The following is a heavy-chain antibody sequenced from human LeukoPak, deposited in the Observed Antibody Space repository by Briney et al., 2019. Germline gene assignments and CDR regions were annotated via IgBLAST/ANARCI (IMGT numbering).Heavy chain of an antibody. CDR2: INEAGSTT. D-gene: IGHD3-16*01. CDR3: VRDLILAWTPGDDFDY. Sequence: PGGSLRLSCAASGFTFSSYWMHWVRQAPGKGLEWVSRINEAGSTTTYADAVKGRFTISRDNAKNTLFLQMNSLRAEDTAVYYCVRDLILAWTPGDDFDYWGQGTLVTVSS. J-gene: IGHJ4*02. CDR1: GFTFSSYW. V-gene: IGHV3-74*01.